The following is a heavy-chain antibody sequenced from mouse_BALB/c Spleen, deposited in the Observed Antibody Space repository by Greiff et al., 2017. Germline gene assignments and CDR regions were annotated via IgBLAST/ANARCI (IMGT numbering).Heavy chain of an antibody. J-gene: IGHJ2*01. D-gene: IGHD2-14*01. CDR3: ARRYRYYFDD. V-gene: IGHV1-14*01. Sequence: LVESGPELVKPGASVKMSCKASGYTFTSYVMHWVKQKPGQGLEWIGYINPYNDGTKYNEKFKGKATLTSDKTSSTAYMELSSLTSEDSAVYYCARRYRYYFDDWGQGTTLTVSS. CDR2: INPYNDGT. CDR1: GYTFTSYV.